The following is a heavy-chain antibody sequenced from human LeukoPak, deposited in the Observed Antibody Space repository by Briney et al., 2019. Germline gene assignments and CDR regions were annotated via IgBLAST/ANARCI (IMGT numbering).Heavy chain of an antibody. J-gene: IGHJ3*02. CDR1: GYTFTSYA. CDR2: INTNTGNP. CDR3: AGEYYGSGSQPSDAFDI. V-gene: IGHV7-4-1*02. D-gene: IGHD3-10*01. Sequence: ASVKVSCKASGYTFTSYAMNWVRQAPGQGLEWMGWINTNTGNPTYAQGFTGRFVFSLDTSVSTAYLQISSLKAEDTAVYYCAGEYYGSGSQPSDAFDIWGQGTMVTVSS.